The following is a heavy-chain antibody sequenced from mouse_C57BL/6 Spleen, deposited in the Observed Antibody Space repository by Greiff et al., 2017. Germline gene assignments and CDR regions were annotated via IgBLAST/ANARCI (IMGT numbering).Heavy chain of an antibody. CDR1: GYTFTSYW. V-gene: IGHV1-55*01. CDR3: ARSRSDYFDY. Sequence: QVQLQQSGAELVKPGASVKMSCKASGYTFTSYWITWVKQRPGQGLEWIGDIYPGSGSTNYNEKFKSKATRTVDTSSSTAYMQLSSLTSEDSAVYYCARSRSDYFDYGGQGTTLTVSS. CDR2: IYPGSGST. J-gene: IGHJ2*01.